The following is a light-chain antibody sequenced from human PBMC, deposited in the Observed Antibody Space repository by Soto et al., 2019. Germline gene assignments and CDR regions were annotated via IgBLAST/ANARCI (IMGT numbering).Light chain of an antibody. CDR2: DVS. Sequence: QSALTQPASVSGSPGQSITISCTGTSSDVGGYNYVSWYQQHPGKAPKLMIYDVSNRPSGVSNRFSGSKSGNTASLTISGLQAEDEADYYCSSYTSSSNLLCVFGGGTKLTVL. V-gene: IGLV2-14*01. CDR1: SSDVGGYNY. CDR3: SSYTSSSNLLCV. J-gene: IGLJ2*01.